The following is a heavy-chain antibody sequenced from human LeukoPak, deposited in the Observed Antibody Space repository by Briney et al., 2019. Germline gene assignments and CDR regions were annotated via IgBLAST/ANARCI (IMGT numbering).Heavy chain of an antibody. D-gene: IGHD4-17*01. CDR1: GGSFSGYY. V-gene: IGHV4-34*01. J-gene: IGHJ4*02. Sequence: SETLSLTCAVYGGSFSGYYWSWIRQPPGKGLEWIGEINQSGSTNYNPSLKSRVTISVDTSKNQFSLKLSSVTAADTAVYYCARATVTTYRRRSKYYFDYWGQGTLVTVSS. CDR3: ARATVTTYRRRSKYYFDY. CDR2: INQSGST.